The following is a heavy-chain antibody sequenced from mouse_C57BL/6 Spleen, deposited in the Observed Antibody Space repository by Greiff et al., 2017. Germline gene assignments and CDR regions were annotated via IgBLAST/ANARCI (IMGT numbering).Heavy chain of an antibody. Sequence: EVKLVESGGGLVQPGGSMKLSCVASGFTFSNYWMNWVRQSPEKGLEWVAQISSKSDNYATHYAESVKGRFTISRADSKSGVYHKMNNLWAEDTGMYYCTSGYYGSVLAYWGQGTLVTVSA. CDR2: ISSKSDNYAT. CDR1: GFTFSNYW. CDR3: TSGYYGSVLAY. D-gene: IGHD1-1*01. J-gene: IGHJ3*01. V-gene: IGHV6-3*01.